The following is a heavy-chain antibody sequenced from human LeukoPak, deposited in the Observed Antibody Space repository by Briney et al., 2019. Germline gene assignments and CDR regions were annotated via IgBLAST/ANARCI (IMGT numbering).Heavy chain of an antibody. Sequence: ASVKVSCKTSGYTFTNYGISWVRQAPGQGLEWMGWISAYNGNTNYAQKLQGRVTMTTDTSTSTAYMELRSLRSDDTAVYYCARPTVNSSGYYPPSYYYGMDVWGQGTTVTVSS. CDR3: ARPTVNSSGYYPPSYYYGMDV. J-gene: IGHJ6*02. CDR2: ISAYNGNT. D-gene: IGHD3-22*01. CDR1: GYTFTNYG. V-gene: IGHV1-18*01.